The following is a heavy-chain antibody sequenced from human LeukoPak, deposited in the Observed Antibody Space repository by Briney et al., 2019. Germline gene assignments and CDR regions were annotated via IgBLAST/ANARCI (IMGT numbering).Heavy chain of an antibody. V-gene: IGHV3-53*01. J-gene: IGHJ3*02. CDR3: ARRAWDAFDI. CDR1: GFTVSSNY. Sequence: GGSLRLSCAASGFTVSSNYMSWVRQAPGKGLEWVSVIYSGSSTYYADSVKGRFTISRDNAKNSLYLQMNSLRAEDTAVYYCARRAWDAFDIWGQGTMVTVSS. CDR2: IYSGSST.